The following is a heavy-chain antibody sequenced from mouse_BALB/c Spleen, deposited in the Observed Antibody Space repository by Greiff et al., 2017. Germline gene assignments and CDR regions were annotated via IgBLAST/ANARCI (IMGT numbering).Heavy chain of an antibody. V-gene: IGHV2-6-7*01. J-gene: IGHJ4*01. CDR1: GFSLTGYG. CDR3: ARDRTTVVAPYYAMDY. D-gene: IGHD1-1*01. CDR2: IWGDGST. Sequence: QVQLKESGPGLVAPSQSLSITCTVSGFSLTGYGVNWVRQPPGKGLEWLGMIWGDGSTDYNSALKSRLSISKDNSKRQVFLKMNSLQTDDTARYYCARDRTTVVAPYYAMDYWGQGTSVTVSS.